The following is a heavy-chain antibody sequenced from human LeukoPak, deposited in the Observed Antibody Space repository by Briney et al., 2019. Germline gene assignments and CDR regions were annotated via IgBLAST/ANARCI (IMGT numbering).Heavy chain of an antibody. CDR1: GFTFSSYS. J-gene: IGHJ5*02. CDR2: ISYDGSNK. Sequence: PGGSLRLSCAASGFTFSSYSMNWVRQAPGKGLEWVAVISYDGSNKYYADSVKGRFTISRDNSKNTLYLQMNSLRAEDTAVYYCARDSSSGWYYWFDPWGQGTLVTVSS. D-gene: IGHD6-19*01. CDR3: ARDSSSGWYYWFDP. V-gene: IGHV3-30*03.